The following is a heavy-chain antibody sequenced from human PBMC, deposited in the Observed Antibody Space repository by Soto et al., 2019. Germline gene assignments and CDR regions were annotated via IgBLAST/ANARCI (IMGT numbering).Heavy chain of an antibody. V-gene: IGHV1-2*04. J-gene: IGHJ4*02. CDR2: INPNSGGT. D-gene: IGHD2-21*02. CDR1: GYTFTGYY. CDR3: ARDLESGYCGGDCYSTFDY. Sequence: QVPLVQSGAEVKKPGASVKVSCKASGYTFTGYYMHWVRQAPGQGLEWMGWINPNSGGTNYAQKFQGWVTMTRDTSISTAYMELSRLRSDDTAVYYCARDLESGYCGGDCYSTFDYWGQGTLVTVSS.